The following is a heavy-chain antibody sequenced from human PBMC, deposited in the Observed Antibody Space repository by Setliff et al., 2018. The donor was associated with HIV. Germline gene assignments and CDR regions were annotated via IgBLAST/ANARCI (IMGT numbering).Heavy chain of an antibody. J-gene: IGHJ1*01. CDR1: GYTFTSYY. D-gene: IGHD6-6*01. V-gene: IGHV1-46*01. CDR2: INPSSGST. Sequence: ASVKVSCKASGYTFTSYYMHWVRQAPGQGLEWMGIINPSSGSTTYAQKFQGRVTMIRDTSTSTVYMELSSLRSEDTAVYYCARDPAPSSSASYFQHWGQGTPVTVS. CDR3: ARDPAPSSSASYFQH.